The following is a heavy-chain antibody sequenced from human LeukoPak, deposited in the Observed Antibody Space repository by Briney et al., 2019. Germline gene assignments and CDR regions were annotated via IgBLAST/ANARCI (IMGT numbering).Heavy chain of an antibody. Sequence: PSDTLSLTCTLSGGSISSYYWSWIRQPPGKGLEWIGYIYYSGSTNYNPSLKSRVTISVDTSKNQFSLKLSSVTAAHTAVYYCARETAAGPLDYWGQGTLVTVSS. CDR2: IYYSGST. CDR1: GGSISSYY. D-gene: IGHD6-13*01. J-gene: IGHJ4*02. CDR3: ARETAAGPLDY. V-gene: IGHV4-59*01.